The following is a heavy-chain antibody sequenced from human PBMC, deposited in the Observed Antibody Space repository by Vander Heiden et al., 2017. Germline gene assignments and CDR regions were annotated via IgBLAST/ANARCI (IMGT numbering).Heavy chain of an antibody. CDR1: GGTFSNYA. CDR3: ARDRTTYYRDSSGYDSNSYQYGVD. Sequence: QVQLVQSGAEVKKPGSSVKVSCKASGGTFSNYAISWVRQAPGQGLEWRGGLIPFFGTSYYAQKFQSRLTITADESTSTAYMELSSLRSEDTAMYFCARDRTTYYRDSSGYDSNSYQYGVDWGQGTLVTVSP. J-gene: IGHJ4*02. CDR2: LIPFFGTS. D-gene: IGHD3-22*01. V-gene: IGHV1-69*01.